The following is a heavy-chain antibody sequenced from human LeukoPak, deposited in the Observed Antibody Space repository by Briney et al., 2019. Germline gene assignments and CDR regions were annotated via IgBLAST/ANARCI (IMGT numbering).Heavy chain of an antibody. D-gene: IGHD1-26*01. CDR2: ISGSDGST. Sequence: PGGSLRLSCAASGFTFSSYAMSWVRQAPGKGLEWVSAISGSDGSTYYADSVKGRFTISRDNSKNTLYLQMNSLRAEDTAVYYCAKHLYSGSYYYFDYWGQGTLVTVSS. CDR1: GFTFSSYA. CDR3: AKHLYSGSYYYFDY. V-gene: IGHV3-23*01. J-gene: IGHJ4*02.